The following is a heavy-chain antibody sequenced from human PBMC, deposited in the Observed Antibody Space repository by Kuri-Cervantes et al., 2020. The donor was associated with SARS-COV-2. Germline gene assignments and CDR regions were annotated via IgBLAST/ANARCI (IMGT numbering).Heavy chain of an antibody. Sequence: ASVKVSCKASGYNFISYGISWVRQAPGHGPEWMGWISAYNGNTNFAQRFQDRVTLTTDTSTSTAYMEVRSLRSDDTAVYYCARDPMWSRYYYDSSGSYYFDYWGQGTLVTVSS. D-gene: IGHD3-22*01. J-gene: IGHJ4*02. CDR1: GYNFISYG. V-gene: IGHV1-18*01. CDR3: ARDPMWSRYYYDSSGSYYFDY. CDR2: ISAYNGNT.